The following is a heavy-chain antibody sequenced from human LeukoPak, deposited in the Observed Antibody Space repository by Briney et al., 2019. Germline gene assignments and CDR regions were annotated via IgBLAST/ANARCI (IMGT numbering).Heavy chain of an antibody. CDR2: INHSGST. CDR3: AREESGNPIDY. V-gene: IGHV4-34*01. J-gene: IGHJ4*02. CDR1: GGSFSGYY. Sequence: PSETLSLTCAVYGGSFSGYYWSWIRQPPGKGLEWIGEINHSGSTNYNPSLKSRVTISVDTSKNQFSLKLSSVTAADTAVYYCAREESGNPIDYWAREPWSPSPQ. D-gene: IGHD4-23*01.